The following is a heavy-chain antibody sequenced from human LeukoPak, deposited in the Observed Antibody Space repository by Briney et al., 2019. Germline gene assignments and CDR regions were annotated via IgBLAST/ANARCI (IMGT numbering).Heavy chain of an antibody. CDR2: IYYSGST. CDR3: ARGLKQQLVSPWYFDL. D-gene: IGHD6-13*01. CDR1: GGSISSGDYY. Sequence: SETLSLTCTVSGGSISSGDYYWSWIRQPPGKGLEWIGYIYYSGSTYYNPSLKSRVTISVDTSKNQFSLKLSSVTAADTAVYYCARGLKQQLVSPWYFDLWGRGTLVTVSS. J-gene: IGHJ2*01. V-gene: IGHV4-30-4*08.